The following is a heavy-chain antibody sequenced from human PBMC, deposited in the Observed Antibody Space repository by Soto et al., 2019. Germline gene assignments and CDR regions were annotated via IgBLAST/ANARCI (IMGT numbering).Heavy chain of an antibody. Sequence: EVQLVESGGALIQPGGSLRLSCAASGFTVSSNYMSWVRQAPGKGLEWVSVIYTGGSTSYADSVKGRFTNSRDNSKYTGYLQMNSLRAEDPAVYYFARDLGRDSNQHWGQGTLATVSS. CDR2: IYTGGST. D-gene: IGHD4-4*01. J-gene: IGHJ1*01. CDR1: GFTVSSNY. CDR3: ARDLGRDSNQH. V-gene: IGHV3-53*01.